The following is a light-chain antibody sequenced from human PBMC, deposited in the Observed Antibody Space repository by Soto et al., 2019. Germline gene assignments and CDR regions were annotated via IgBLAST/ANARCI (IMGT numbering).Light chain of an antibody. CDR3: QQSNSYSLP. CDR1: QTISNY. J-gene: IGKJ4*01. V-gene: IGKV1-5*01. Sequence: IHMTQSPSSLSASVGDRVTIACRASQTISNYLHWYQQQPGKAPKLLIYADSSLQSGVQSRFSGSESGTEFTLTISSLQPDDFATYYCQQSNSYSLPFGGGAKVAIK. CDR2: ADS.